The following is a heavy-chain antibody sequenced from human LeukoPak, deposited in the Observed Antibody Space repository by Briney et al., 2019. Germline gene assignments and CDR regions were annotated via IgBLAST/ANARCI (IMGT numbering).Heavy chain of an antibody. CDR3: AKSPVVVTVRGAFDI. D-gene: IGHD2-21*02. Sequence: GGSLRLSCAASEFTFSSYAMSWVRQAPGKGLEWVSVISGSGGNTYYADSVKGRFTISSDNSKNTLYLQMNSLGAEDTAVYYCAKSPVVVTVRGAFDIWGQGTMVTVSS. CDR1: EFTFSSYA. J-gene: IGHJ3*02. V-gene: IGHV3-23*01. CDR2: ISGSGGNT.